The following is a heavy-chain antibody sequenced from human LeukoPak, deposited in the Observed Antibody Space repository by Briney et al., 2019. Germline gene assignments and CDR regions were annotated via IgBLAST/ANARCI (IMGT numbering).Heavy chain of an antibody. V-gene: IGHV3-21*04. J-gene: IGHJ4*02. CDR2: ISSSSSYI. Sequence: PGGSLRLSCVASGFTFSKYGIHWVRQAPGKGLEWVSAISSSSSYIYYADSIKGRFTISRDNAENSLYLQMNSLRAVDTAVYFCARGEEKATITALDSWGQGALVTVPS. D-gene: IGHD5-24*01. CDR1: GFTFSKYG. CDR3: ARGEEKATITALDS.